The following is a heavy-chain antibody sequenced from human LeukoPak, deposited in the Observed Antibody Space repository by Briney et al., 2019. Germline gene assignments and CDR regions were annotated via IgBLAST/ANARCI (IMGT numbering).Heavy chain of an antibody. CDR3: ARGENHYYDSSGYYG. CDR2: ISSSSSTI. J-gene: IGHJ4*02. Sequence: PGGSLRLSCAASGFTFSSYSMNWVRQAPGKGLEWVSYISSSSSTIYYADSVKGRFTISRDNAKNSLYLQMNSLRAEDTAVYYCARGENHYYDSSGYYGWGQGTLVTVSS. V-gene: IGHV3-48*01. D-gene: IGHD3-22*01. CDR1: GFTFSSYS.